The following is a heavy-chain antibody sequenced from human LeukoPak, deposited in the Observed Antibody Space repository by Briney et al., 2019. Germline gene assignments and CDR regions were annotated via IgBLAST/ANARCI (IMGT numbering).Heavy chain of an antibody. D-gene: IGHD6-13*01. CDR2: IYHSGST. Sequence: SETLSLTCDVSGGSISSTHWGSWVRQPPGKGLEWIGEIYHSGSTNYNPSLKSRVTISVDTSKNQFSLKLSSVTAADTAVYYCARPGAGGTGLYYFDYWGQGTLVTVSS. V-gene: IGHV4-4*02. J-gene: IGHJ4*02. CDR3: ARPGAGGTGLYYFDY. CDR1: GGSISSTHW.